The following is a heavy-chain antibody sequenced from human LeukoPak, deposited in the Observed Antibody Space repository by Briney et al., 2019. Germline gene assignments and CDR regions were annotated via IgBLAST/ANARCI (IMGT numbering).Heavy chain of an antibody. D-gene: IGHD6-6*01. CDR1: GGSISSHY. CDR2: IYYSGST. V-gene: IGHV4-59*11. CDR3: ARGILAARRGGDLDY. Sequence: PSETLSLTCTVSGGSISSHYWSWIRQPPGKGLEWIVYIYYSGSTNYNPSLKSRVTISVDTSKNQFSLKLSSVTAADTAVYYCARGILAARRGGDLDYWGQGTLVTVSS. J-gene: IGHJ4*02.